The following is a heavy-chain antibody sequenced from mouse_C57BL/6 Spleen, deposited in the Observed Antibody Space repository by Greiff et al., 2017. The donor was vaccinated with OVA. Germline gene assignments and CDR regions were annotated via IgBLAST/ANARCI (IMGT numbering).Heavy chain of an antibody. D-gene: IGHD2-5*01. CDR3: AGDACYSNPRAMAY. J-gene: IGHJ4*01. Sequence: QVQLQQPGAELVKPGASVKLSCKASGYTFTSYWMHWVKQRPGRGLEWIGRIDPNSGGTKYNEKFKSKATLTVDKPSSTAYMQLSSLTSDDSTVYYCAGDACYSNPRAMAYWGQGTSVTVSS. CDR1: GYTFTSYW. CDR2: IDPNSGGT. V-gene: IGHV1-72*01.